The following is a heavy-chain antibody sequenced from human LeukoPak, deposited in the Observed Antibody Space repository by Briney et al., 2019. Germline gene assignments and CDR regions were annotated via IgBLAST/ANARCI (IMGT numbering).Heavy chain of an antibody. Sequence: SETLSLTCAVYGGSFSGYYWSWIRQPPGKGLEWIGYIYYSGSTNYNPSLKSRVTISVDTSKNQFSLKLSSVTAADTAVYYCARDRFLGFDPWGQGTLVTVSS. J-gene: IGHJ5*02. CDR3: ARDRFLGFDP. CDR2: IYYSGST. V-gene: IGHV4-59*01. CDR1: GGSFSGYY. D-gene: IGHD3-3*01.